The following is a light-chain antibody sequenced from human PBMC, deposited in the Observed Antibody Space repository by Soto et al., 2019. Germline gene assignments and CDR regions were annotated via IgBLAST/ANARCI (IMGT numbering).Light chain of an antibody. CDR2: AAS. J-gene: IGKJ1*01. CDR1: QSISSY. Sequence: DIQMTQSPSSLSASVGGRVTITCRASQSISSYLNWYQQKPGRAPRLLIYAASSLQSGVPSRFSGSGSGTDFPLTISSLQPEDFAAYYCQQSYSTPWTFGQGTKVEIK. V-gene: IGKV1-39*01. CDR3: QQSYSTPWT.